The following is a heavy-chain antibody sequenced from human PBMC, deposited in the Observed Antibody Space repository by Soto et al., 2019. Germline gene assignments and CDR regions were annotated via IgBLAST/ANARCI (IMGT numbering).Heavy chain of an antibody. V-gene: IGHV6-1*01. CDR3: ASLYQLLYHSSYISV. CDR2: TYYRSKWYN. CDR1: GDSVSSNSAA. J-gene: IGHJ6*03. Sequence: TLSLTCAISGDSVSSNSAAWNWIRQSPSRGLEWLGRTYYRSKWYNDYAVSVKSRITINPDTSKNQFSLQLNSVTPEDTAVYYCASLYQLLYHSSYISVCAQRTSVTVSS. D-gene: IGHD2-2*01.